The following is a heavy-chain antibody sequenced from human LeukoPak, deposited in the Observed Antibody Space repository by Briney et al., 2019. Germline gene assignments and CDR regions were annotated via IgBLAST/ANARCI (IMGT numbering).Heavy chain of an antibody. CDR2: INPNSGGT. Sequence: ASVKVSFKASGYTFTGYYMHWVRQAPGQGLEWMGWINPNSGGTTYAQKFQGRVTMTRDTSISTAYMELSSLRSEDTAVYYCARAAPGESLDYWGQGTLVTVSS. CDR1: GYTFTGYY. V-gene: IGHV1-2*02. D-gene: IGHD3-10*01. CDR3: ARAAPGESLDY. J-gene: IGHJ4*02.